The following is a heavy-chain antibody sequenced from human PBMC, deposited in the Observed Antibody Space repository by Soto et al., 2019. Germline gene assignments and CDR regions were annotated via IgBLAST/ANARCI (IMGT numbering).Heavy chain of an antibody. CDR3: SSYSYITVTPVLLDY. D-gene: IGHD4-4*01. CDR2: VKSKTHGGTT. Sequence: GGSLRLSCAASGFTFCNAWINWVRQAPGKGLEWVGRVKSKTHGGTTDFAASVKGRFAISRDDSISMAFMRMNSLKIEDTAVYYCSSYSYITVTPVLLDYCGHGTLVTVSS. CDR1: GFTFCNAW. J-gene: IGHJ4*01. V-gene: IGHV3-15*07.